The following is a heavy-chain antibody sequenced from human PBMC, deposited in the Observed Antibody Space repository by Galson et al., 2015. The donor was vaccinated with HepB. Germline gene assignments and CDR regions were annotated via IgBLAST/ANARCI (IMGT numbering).Heavy chain of an antibody. CDR1: GFTFSGSA. V-gene: IGHV3-73*01. D-gene: IGHD3-3*01. Sequence: SLRLSCAASGFTFSGSAMHWVRQASGKGLEWVGRIRSKANSYATAYAASVKGRFTISRDDSKNTAYLQMNSLKTEDTAVYYCTRQVFWSGYYYYGMDVWGQGTTVTVSS. CDR3: TRQVFWSGYYYYGMDV. CDR2: IRSKANSYAT. J-gene: IGHJ6*02.